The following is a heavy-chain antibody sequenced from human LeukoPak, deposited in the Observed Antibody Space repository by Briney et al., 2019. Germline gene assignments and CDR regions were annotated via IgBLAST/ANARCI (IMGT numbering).Heavy chain of an antibody. CDR2: IYYSGST. CDR1: GGSISSGGYY. V-gene: IGHV4-31*03. CDR3: ARQVAAVRGVIKGWFDP. Sequence: SQTLSLTCTVSGGSISSGGYYWSWIRQHPGKGLKWIGYIYYSGSTYYNPSLKSRVTISVDTSKNQFSLKLSSVTAADTAVYYCARQVAAVRGVIKGWFDPWGQGTLVTVSS. J-gene: IGHJ5*02. D-gene: IGHD3-10*01.